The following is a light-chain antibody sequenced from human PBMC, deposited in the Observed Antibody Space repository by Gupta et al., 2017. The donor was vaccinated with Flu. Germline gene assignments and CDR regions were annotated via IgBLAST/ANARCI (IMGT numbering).Light chain of an antibody. CDR1: SLRSSY. Sequence: TVRITCQGDSLRSSYASWYQQKPGPEPAPVIEVNNNRPSGIPDRFSCSSSGNTASSTITRDQAEDEADYDCNSPANSEDQRNGVFGGGTKITVL. V-gene: IGLV3-19*01. J-gene: IGLJ3*02. CDR3: NSPANSEDQRNGV. CDR2: VNN.